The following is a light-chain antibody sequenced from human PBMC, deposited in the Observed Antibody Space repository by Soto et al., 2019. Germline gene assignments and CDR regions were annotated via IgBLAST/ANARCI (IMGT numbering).Light chain of an antibody. J-gene: IGLJ1*01. CDR2: QDS. CDR3: QAWDSSTLCV. CDR1: KLGDKY. Sequence: SYELTQPHSVSVSPGQTASITCSGDKLGDKYACWYQQKPGQSPVLVIYQDSTRPSGIPERFSGANSGNTATLTISGTQAMDEADYYCQAWDSSTLCVFGTGTKVTVL. V-gene: IGLV3-1*01.